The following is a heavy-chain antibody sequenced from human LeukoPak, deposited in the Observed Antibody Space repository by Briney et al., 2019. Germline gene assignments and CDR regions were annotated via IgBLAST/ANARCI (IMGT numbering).Heavy chain of an antibody. D-gene: IGHD6-13*01. J-gene: IGHJ4*02. CDR3: ASYSSSRSVGSLDY. CDR2: ISGSGGST. V-gene: IGHV3-23*01. Sequence: GGSLRLSCAASGFTFSSYAMSWVRQAPGEGLEWVSAISGSGGSTYYADSVKGRFTISRDNSKNTLYLQMNSLRAEDTAVYYCASYSSSRSVGSLDYWGQGTLVTVSS. CDR1: GFTFSSYA.